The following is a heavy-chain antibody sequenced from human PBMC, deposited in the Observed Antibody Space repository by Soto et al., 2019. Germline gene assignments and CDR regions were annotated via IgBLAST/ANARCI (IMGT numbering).Heavy chain of an antibody. Sequence: EVQLLESGGGLVQPGGSLRLSCAGSGFTFSSYAMSWVRQAPGKGLEWVSAISGSGGSTYYADSVKGRCTMSRDNSKNTLYLQMNSLRAEDTAVYYCAKDLGGIAVAGDFDYWGQGTLVTVSS. CDR2: ISGSGGST. J-gene: IGHJ4*02. CDR3: AKDLGGIAVAGDFDY. D-gene: IGHD6-19*01. V-gene: IGHV3-23*01. CDR1: GFTFSSYA.